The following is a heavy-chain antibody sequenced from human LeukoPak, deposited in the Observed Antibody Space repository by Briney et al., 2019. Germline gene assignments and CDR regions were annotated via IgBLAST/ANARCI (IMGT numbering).Heavy chain of an antibody. Sequence: PGGSLRLSCAASRFTFSSYWMSWVRQAPGKGLEWVANIKQDGREKYYVDSVKGRFTISRDNAKNSLYLQMNSLRAEDTAVYYCARDSPNCGGDCYFFDFWGQGTLVTVSS. D-gene: IGHD2-21*02. V-gene: IGHV3-7*01. J-gene: IGHJ4*02. CDR1: RFTFSSYW. CDR2: IKQDGREK. CDR3: ARDSPNCGGDCYFFDF.